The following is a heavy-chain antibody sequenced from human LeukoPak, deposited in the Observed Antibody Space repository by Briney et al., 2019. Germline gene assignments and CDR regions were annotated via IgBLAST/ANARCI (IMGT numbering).Heavy chain of an antibody. V-gene: IGHV4-34*01. D-gene: IGHD2-2*02. CDR3: ARARIVVVPAAISYFDC. CDR1: GGSFSGYY. Sequence: PSETLSLTCAVYGGSFSGYYWSWIRQPPGKGLEWIGEINHSGSTNYNPSLKSRVTISVDTSKNQFSLKLSSVTAADTAVYYCARARIVVVPAAISYFDCWGQGTLVTVSS. J-gene: IGHJ4*02. CDR2: INHSGST.